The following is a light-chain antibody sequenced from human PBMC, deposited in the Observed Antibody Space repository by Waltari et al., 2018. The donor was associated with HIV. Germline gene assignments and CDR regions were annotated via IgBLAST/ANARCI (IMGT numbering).Light chain of an antibody. CDR1: SSNIGSND. Sequence: QSVLTQPHSASGTPGQKVTISCSGSSSNIGSNDIFWYQQLPGAAPKLNMSKNEQRPSGVLDLFSGSKSGTSASLAISGLRSEDEADYTCATWYDSLSGVVFGGGTKLNVL. V-gene: IGLV1-47*01. CDR3: ATWYDSLSGVV. J-gene: IGLJ3*02. CDR2: KNE.